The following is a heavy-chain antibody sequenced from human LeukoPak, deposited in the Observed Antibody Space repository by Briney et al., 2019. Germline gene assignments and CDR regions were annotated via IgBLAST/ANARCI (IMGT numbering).Heavy chain of an antibody. V-gene: IGHV1-24*01. CDR1: GYTLTELS. J-gene: IGHJ4*02. CDR3: ARDLKLVLGDC. CDR2: FDPEDGET. D-gene: IGHD1-1*01. Sequence: ASVKVSCKVSGYTLTELSMHWVRQAPGKGLEWMGGFDPEDGETIYAQKFQGRVTITADKATTTVYMELTSLRSDDSAVYYCARDLKLVLGDCWGPGTLVTVSS.